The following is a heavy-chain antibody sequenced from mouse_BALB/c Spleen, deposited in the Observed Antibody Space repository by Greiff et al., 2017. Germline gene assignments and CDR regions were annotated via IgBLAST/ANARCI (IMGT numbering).Heavy chain of an antibody. D-gene: IGHD1-1*01. J-gene: IGHJ3*01. CDR3: ARNYGSSTWFAY. V-gene: IGHV1S137*01. CDR1: GYTFTDYA. Sequence: VQVVESGAELVRPGVSVKISCKGSGYTFTDYAMHWVKQSHAKSLEWIGVISTYYGDASYNQKFKGKATMTVDKSSSTAYMELARLTSEDSAIYYCARNYGSSTWFAYWGQGTLVTVSA. CDR2: ISTYYGDA.